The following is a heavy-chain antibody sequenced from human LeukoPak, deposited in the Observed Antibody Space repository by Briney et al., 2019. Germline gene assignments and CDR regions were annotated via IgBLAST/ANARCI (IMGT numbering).Heavy chain of an antibody. D-gene: IGHD2-15*01. V-gene: IGHV1-69*13. CDR3: AKQLGYCSDGSCYFPY. J-gene: IGHJ4*02. CDR2: IIPIFGTA. CDR1: GGTFSSYA. Sequence: SVKVSCKASGGTFSSYAISWVRQAPGQGLEWMGGIIPIFGTANYAQKFQGRVTIPADESTSTAYMELSSLRSEDTAVYYCAKQLGYCSDGSCYFPYWGQGTLVTVSS.